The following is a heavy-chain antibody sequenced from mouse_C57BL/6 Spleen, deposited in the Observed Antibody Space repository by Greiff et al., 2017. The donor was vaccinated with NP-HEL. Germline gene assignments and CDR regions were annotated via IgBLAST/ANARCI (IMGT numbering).Heavy chain of an antibody. D-gene: IGHD4-1*02. J-gene: IGHJ2*01. Sequence: DVQLVESGPGLAKPSQTLSLSCSASGYSFTSDYWNWIRKFPGNKLEYMGYISYSGSTSYYPHLKSQISITLNTTKNQYYLQLNSVTTKDTAAYYCARGLNWDGDYFDYWGQGTTLTVSS. CDR1: GYSFTSDY. V-gene: IGHV3-8*01. CDR2: ISYSGST. CDR3: ARGLNWDGDYFDY.